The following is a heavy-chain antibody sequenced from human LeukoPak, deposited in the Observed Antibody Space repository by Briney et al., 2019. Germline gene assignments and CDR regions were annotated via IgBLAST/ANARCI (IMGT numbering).Heavy chain of an antibody. CDR1: GGTFSSYA. J-gene: IGHJ4*02. Sequence: GSSVKVPCKASGGTFSSYAISGVRQAPGQGLEWMGRIIPIFGTANYAQKFQGRVTITADKSTSTAYMELSSLRSEDTAVYYCAGASLGYFDWFFDYWGQGTLVTVSS. D-gene: IGHD3-9*01. CDR2: IIPIFGTA. CDR3: AGASLGYFDWFFDY. V-gene: IGHV1-69*06.